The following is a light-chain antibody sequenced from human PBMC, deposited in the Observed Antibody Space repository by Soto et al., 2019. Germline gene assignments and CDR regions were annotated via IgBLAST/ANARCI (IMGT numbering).Light chain of an antibody. CDR3: QKYNSAPWT. V-gene: IGKV1-27*01. J-gene: IGKJ1*01. CDR1: QGIYKY. Sequence: DIKNTQTPSSLTASVGDRVTITCRASQGIYKYLAWYQQKPGKVPKVLIYGASTLQSGVPSRFSGAGSGTNFTLTISSLQPEDVATYYCQKYNSAPWTFGHGTKVDIK. CDR2: GAS.